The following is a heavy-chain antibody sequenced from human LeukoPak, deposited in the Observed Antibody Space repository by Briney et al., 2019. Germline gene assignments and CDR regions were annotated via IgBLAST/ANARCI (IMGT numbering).Heavy chain of an antibody. D-gene: IGHD2-2*01. Sequence: TPGGSLRLSCAASGFIFSSYSMNWVRQAPGKGLEWVSSISSSSSYMYYADSLKGRFTISRDNAKNSLYLQMNSLRAEDTAVYYCASSTSRAGGPGGHSFDYWGQGTLVTVSS. V-gene: IGHV3-21*01. J-gene: IGHJ4*02. CDR3: ASSTSRAGGPGGHSFDY. CDR1: GFIFSSYS. CDR2: ISSSSSYM.